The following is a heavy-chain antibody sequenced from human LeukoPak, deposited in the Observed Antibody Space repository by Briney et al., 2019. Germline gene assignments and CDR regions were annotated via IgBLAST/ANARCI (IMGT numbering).Heavy chain of an antibody. CDR3: ARLVRDGYDYYFDY. D-gene: IGHD5-24*01. Sequence: SETLSLTCTVSGGSISSYYWSWIRQPPGKGLEWIGYIYYSGSTNYNPSLKSRVTISVDTSKNQFSLKLSSVTAADTAVYYRARLVRDGYDYYFDYWGQGTLVTVSS. V-gene: IGHV4-59*01. J-gene: IGHJ4*02. CDR1: GGSISSYY. CDR2: IYYSGST.